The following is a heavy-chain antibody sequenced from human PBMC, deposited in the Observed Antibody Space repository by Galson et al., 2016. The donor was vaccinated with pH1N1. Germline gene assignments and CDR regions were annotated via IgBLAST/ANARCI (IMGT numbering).Heavy chain of an antibody. V-gene: IGHV6-1*01. CDR1: GDSVSSNSVA. D-gene: IGHD6-13*01. Sequence: CAISGDSVSSNSVAWHWIRQSPSRGLEWLGRTYYRSEWYHDYAVSVRSRITINPDTSKNHFSLRLTSVTPEDTAVYYCARAPVAAAGDWFDPWGQGTQVTVSS. CDR2: TYYRSEWYH. J-gene: IGHJ5*02. CDR3: ARAPVAAAGDWFDP.